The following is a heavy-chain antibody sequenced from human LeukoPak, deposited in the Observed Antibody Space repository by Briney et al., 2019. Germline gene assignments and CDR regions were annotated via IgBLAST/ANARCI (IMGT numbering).Heavy chain of an antibody. CDR2: ISAYNGNT. CDR1: GYTFTSYG. CDR3: ARDPLEQWLALDYYMDV. V-gene: IGHV1-18*01. D-gene: IGHD6-19*01. Sequence: ASVKVSCKASGYTFTSYGISWERQAPGQGLEWMGRISAYNGNTNYAQKLQGRVTMTTDTSTSTAYMELRSLRSDDTAVYYCARDPLEQWLALDYYMDVWGKGTTVTVSS. J-gene: IGHJ6*03.